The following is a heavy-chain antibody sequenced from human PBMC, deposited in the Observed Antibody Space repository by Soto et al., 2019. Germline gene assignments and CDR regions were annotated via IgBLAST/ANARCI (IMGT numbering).Heavy chain of an antibody. Sequence: RRLSCAASGFTFSSYAMHWVRQAPGKGLEWVAVISYDGSNKYYADSVKGRFTISRDNSKNTLYLQMNSLRAEDTAVYYCAREREGILMAMDVWGQGATVTVSS. V-gene: IGHV3-30-3*01. CDR3: AREREGILMAMDV. D-gene: IGHD6-13*01. J-gene: IGHJ6*02. CDR1: GFTFSSYA. CDR2: ISYDGSNK.